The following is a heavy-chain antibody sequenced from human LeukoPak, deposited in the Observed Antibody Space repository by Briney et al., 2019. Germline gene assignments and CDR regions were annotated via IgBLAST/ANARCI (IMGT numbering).Heavy chain of an antibody. CDR3: ARHYCSGASCYYLDY. J-gene: IGHJ4*02. V-gene: IGHV4-59*13. Sequence: SETLSLTCTVSGGSINSYYWSWIRQSPGKGLEWIGYIYYSGSTDYNPSLKSRVTISVDSSKNQFSLKLTSVTAADTAVYFCARHYCSGASCYYLDYWGQGTLVTVSS. D-gene: IGHD2-15*01. CDR2: IYYSGST. CDR1: GGSINSYY.